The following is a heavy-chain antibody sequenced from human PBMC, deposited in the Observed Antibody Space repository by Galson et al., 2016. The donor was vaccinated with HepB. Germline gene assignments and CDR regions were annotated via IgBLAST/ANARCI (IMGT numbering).Heavy chain of an antibody. CDR2: ISAYNGNT. J-gene: IGHJ4*02. CDR1: GYSFTSYG. CDR3: ARVYYDILTGYYGDHFDY. D-gene: IGHD3-9*01. V-gene: IGHV1-18*01. Sequence: SVKVSCKASGYSFTSYGITWVRQAPGQGLEWMGWISAYNGNTKYAQKLQGRVTMTTDTSTSTAYMDLRSLRPDDTAVYYCARVYYDILTGYYGDHFDYWGQGTLVTVSS.